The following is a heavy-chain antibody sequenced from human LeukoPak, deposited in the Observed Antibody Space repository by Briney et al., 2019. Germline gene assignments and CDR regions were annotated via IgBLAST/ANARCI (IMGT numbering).Heavy chain of an antibody. J-gene: IGHJ4*02. CDR3: ARGGYSSSWYRFDY. V-gene: IGHV3-23*01. D-gene: IGHD6-13*01. Sequence: GGSLRLSCAASGFTFSNYAMSWVRQAPGKGLEWVSAISGSGGSTYYADSVKGRFTISRDNSKNTLYLQMNSLRAEDTAVYYCARGGYSSSWYRFDYWGQGTLVTVSS. CDR2: ISGSGGST. CDR1: GFTFSNYA.